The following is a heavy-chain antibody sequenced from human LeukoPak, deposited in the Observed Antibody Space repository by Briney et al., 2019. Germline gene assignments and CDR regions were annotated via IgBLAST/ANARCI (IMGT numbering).Heavy chain of an antibody. CDR2: TSYNGDNE. D-gene: IGHD3-22*01. Sequence: GGSLRLSCAASGFTFSSFPMHWVRQAPGKGLEWVGVTSYNGDNEYYADSVKGRFTISRDNSKNTLYLQMNSLRAEDTAVYYCAKGPMIVVVRGYFDYWGQGTLVTVSS. CDR1: GFTFSSFP. V-gene: IGHV3-30-3*01. CDR3: AKGPMIVVVRGYFDY. J-gene: IGHJ4*02.